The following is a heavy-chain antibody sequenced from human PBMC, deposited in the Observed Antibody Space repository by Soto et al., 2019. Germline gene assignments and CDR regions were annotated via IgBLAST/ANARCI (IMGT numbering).Heavy chain of an antibody. Sequence: GSLRLSCAASGFTFSSYSMNWVRQAPGKGLEWVSSISSSSSYIYYADSVKGRFTISRDNAKNSLYLQMNSLRAEDTAVYYCARLLVGVYAIPYYYYGMDVWGQGTTVTVSS. V-gene: IGHV3-21*01. J-gene: IGHJ6*02. CDR2: ISSSSSYI. CDR1: GFTFSSYS. CDR3: ARLLVGVYAIPYYYYGMDV. D-gene: IGHD2-8*02.